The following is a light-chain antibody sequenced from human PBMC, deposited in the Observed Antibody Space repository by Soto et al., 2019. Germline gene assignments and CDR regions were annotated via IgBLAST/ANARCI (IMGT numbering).Light chain of an antibody. Sequence: QSALTQPASVSGSPGQSITISCTGTSSDVGGYNLVSWYQQHPGKAPKFVIYEDTKRPSGVSNRFSGSKSGNTASLTISGLQAEDESDYYCCSYAAGSSFAVVFGGGTKLTVL. V-gene: IGLV2-23*02. CDR1: SSDVGGYNL. J-gene: IGLJ2*01. CDR2: EDT. CDR3: CSYAAGSSFAVV.